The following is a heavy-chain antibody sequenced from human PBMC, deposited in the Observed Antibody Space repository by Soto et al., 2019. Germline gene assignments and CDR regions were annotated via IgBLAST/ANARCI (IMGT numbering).Heavy chain of an antibody. Sequence: SETLSLTCTVSGGSISSYYWSWIRQPPGKGLEWIGYIYYSGSTNYNPSLKSRVTISVDTSKNQFSLKLSSVTAADTAVYYCARGYDYIWGSYRSGAFDIWGQGTMVTVSS. J-gene: IGHJ3*02. CDR3: ARGYDYIWGSYRSGAFDI. V-gene: IGHV4-59*01. CDR1: GGSISSYY. D-gene: IGHD3-16*02. CDR2: IYYSGST.